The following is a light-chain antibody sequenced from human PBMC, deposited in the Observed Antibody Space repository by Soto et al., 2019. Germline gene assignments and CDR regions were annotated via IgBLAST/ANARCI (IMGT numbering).Light chain of an antibody. CDR3: QQSYSIPIT. J-gene: IGKJ5*01. CDR2: TAS. Sequence: DIQMTQSPSSLSASVGDRVTITCRASQSIGRYLNWYQEKPGKAPNVVIFTASSLQSGVPSRFNGSGSGTEFTLTISSLQREDFANYYCQQSYSIPITFGQGTRLEIK. V-gene: IGKV1-39*01. CDR1: QSIGRY.